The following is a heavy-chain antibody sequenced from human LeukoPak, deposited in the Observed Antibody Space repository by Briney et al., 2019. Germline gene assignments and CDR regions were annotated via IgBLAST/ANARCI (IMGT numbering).Heavy chain of an antibody. CDR1: AFTFSNYA. J-gene: IGHJ4*02. D-gene: IGHD1-26*01. CDR2: IGSSGDYT. V-gene: IGHV3-23*01. Sequence: PGGSLRLSCAASAFTFSNYAMTWVRQAPGKGLEWASGIGSSGDYTYYADSVKGRFTISRDNSKNTLFLQMSSLRVEDTAVYYCAKDLVGGNPHDYWGQGTLVTVSS. CDR3: AKDLVGGNPHDY.